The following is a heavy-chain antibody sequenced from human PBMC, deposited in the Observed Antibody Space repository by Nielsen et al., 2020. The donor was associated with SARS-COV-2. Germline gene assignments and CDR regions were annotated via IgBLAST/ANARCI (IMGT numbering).Heavy chain of an antibody. CDR2: IKQDGSEK. V-gene: IGHV3-7*01. J-gene: IGHJ4*02. Sequence: GESLKISCAASGFTFSSYWMSWVCQAPGKGLEWVANIKQDGSEKYYVDSVKGRFTTSRDNAKNSLYLQMNSLRAEDTAVYYCARDDGDYVGQDYWGQGTLVTVSS. D-gene: IGHD4-17*01. CDR1: GFTFSSYW. CDR3: ARDDGDYVGQDY.